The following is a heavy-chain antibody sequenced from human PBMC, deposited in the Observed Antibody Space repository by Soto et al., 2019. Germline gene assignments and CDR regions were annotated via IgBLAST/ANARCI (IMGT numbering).Heavy chain of an antibody. CDR1: GYAFTGYY. CDR3: ARAFIAVAGETAFDI. J-gene: IGHJ3*02. D-gene: IGHD6-19*01. V-gene: IGHV1-2*02. Sequence: ASVKVSCKASGYAFTGYYMHWARQAPGQGLEWMGWINPNSGGTNYAQKFQGRVTMTRDTSISTAYMELSRLRSDDTAVYYCARAFIAVAGETAFDIWGQGTMVTVSS. CDR2: INPNSGGT.